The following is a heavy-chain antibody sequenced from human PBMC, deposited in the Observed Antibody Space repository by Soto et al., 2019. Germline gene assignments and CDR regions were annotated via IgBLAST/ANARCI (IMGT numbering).Heavy chain of an antibody. V-gene: IGHV3-23*01. CDR2: ISGSGDNT. Sequence: EVQLLESGGGLAQPGGSLRLYCAASGFTFNIYAMSWVRQAPGKGLEWVSLISGSGDNTYYADSVKGRFTISRDNSKNTLYLQMNSLRAEDTAVYYCARDPVARGEYWGQGTLVSVSS. J-gene: IGHJ4*02. D-gene: IGHD2-15*01. CDR3: ARDPVARGEY. CDR1: GFTFNIYA.